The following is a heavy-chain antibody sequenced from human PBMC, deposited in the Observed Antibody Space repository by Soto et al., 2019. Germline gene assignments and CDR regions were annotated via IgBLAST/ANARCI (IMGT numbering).Heavy chain of an antibody. V-gene: IGHV1-69*12. Sequence: QVQLVQSGAEVKKPGSSVKVSCKASGGTFSSYAISWVRQAPGQGLEWWGGFIPIFGTANYAQKFQGRVTITADESTSTAYMELSSLRSEDTAVYYCARRTVTTGPSYYYYGMDVWGQGTTVTVSS. D-gene: IGHD4-17*01. J-gene: IGHJ6*02. CDR3: ARRTVTTGPSYYYYGMDV. CDR1: GGTFSSYA. CDR2: FIPIFGTA.